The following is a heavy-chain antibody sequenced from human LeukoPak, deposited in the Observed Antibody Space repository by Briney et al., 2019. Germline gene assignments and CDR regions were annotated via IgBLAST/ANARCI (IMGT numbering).Heavy chain of an antibody. CDR1: GYTFTSYA. V-gene: IGHV1-3*01. CDR2: INAGNGNT. CDR3: ARVLGGDPTAFDI. D-gene: IGHD1-26*01. J-gene: IGHJ3*02. Sequence: GASVKVPCKASGYTFTSYAMHWLRQAPGQRLEWMGWINAGNGNTKYSQKFQGRVTITRDTSASTAYMELSSLRSEDTAVYYCARVLGGDPTAFDIWGQGTMVTVSS.